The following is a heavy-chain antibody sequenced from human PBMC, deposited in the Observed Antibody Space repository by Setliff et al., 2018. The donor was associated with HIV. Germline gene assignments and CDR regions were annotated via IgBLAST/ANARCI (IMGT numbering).Heavy chain of an antibody. CDR1: GGSVSSYH. D-gene: IGHD1-26*01. CDR3: ARAMGANWSYYYYMDV. Sequence: SETPSLTCTVSGGSVSSYHWTWIRQPPGKGLEWIGYLYYSGSTYYNPSLKSRVTISIDTSKKQLSLKLNSVTAADTAVYYCARAMGANWSYYYYMDVWGKGTTVTVSS. J-gene: IGHJ6*03. CDR2: LYYSGST. V-gene: IGHV4-59*02.